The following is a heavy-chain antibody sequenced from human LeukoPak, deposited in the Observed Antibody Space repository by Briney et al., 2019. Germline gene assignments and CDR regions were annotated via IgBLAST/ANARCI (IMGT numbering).Heavy chain of an antibody. CDR2: IKPDGIDK. CDR1: GFTFRSHW. D-gene: IGHD5-24*01. Sequence: PGGSLRLSCVGSGFTFRSHWVNWVRQSPRKGLEWVANIKPDGIDKYYVDSARGRFTVSRDNAKNSAFLQMNSLRAEDTAIYYCATISAQTFGIWGQGTLVSVSS. V-gene: IGHV3-7*01. CDR3: ATISAQTFGI. J-gene: IGHJ3*02.